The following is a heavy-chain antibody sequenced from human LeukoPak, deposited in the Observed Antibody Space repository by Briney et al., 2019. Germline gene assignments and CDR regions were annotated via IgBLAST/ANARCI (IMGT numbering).Heavy chain of an antibody. D-gene: IGHD3-16*01. V-gene: IGHV3-53*01. CDR1: GFTVSSNY. Sequence: PGGSLRLSCAASGFTVSSNYMSWVRQAPGKGLEWVSVIYSGGSTYYADSVKGRFTISRDNSKNTLYLQMNSLRAEDTAVYYCARVLTLSSFDYWGQGTLVTVSS. CDR2: IYSGGST. J-gene: IGHJ4*02. CDR3: ARVLTLSSFDY.